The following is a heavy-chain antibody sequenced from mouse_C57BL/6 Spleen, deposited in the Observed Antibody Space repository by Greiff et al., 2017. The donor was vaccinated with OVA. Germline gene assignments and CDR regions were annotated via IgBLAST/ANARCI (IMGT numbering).Heavy chain of an antibody. Sequence: EVQLQQSGPELVKPGASVKISCKASGYSFTGYCMNWVKQSPEKSLEWIGEINPSTGGTTYNQKFKAKATLTVDKSSSTAYMQLKSLTSEDSAVYYCARWVYYGSSYGYFDVWGTGTTVTVSS. V-gene: IGHV1-42*01. J-gene: IGHJ1*03. CDR3: ARWVYYGSSYGYFDV. CDR1: GYSFTGYC. D-gene: IGHD1-1*01. CDR2: INPSTGGT.